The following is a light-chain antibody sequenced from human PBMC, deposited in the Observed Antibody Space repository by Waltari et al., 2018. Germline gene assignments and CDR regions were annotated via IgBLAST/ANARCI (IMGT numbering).Light chain of an antibody. Sequence: DLVMTKSPDSLAVSLGERANINCKASQPILSSSNNKNALAWYQQKPGHPPKLLIYWASTRTSGVPDRFSGRGSETDFTLTISRLQADDVAVYYCQQYYSPPLTFGGGTKVEIK. J-gene: IGKJ4*01. V-gene: IGKV4-1*01. CDR2: WAS. CDR1: QPILSSSNNKNA. CDR3: QQYYSPPLT.